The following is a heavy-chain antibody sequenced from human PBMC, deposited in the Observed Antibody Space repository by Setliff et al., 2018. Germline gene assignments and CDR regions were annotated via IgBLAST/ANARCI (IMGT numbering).Heavy chain of an antibody. CDR2: TYYNGTA. J-gene: IGHJ4*02. CDR3: VRESRSTWYRRDF. D-gene: IGHD6-13*01. Sequence: SETLSLTCVVYGDSFSDYYWVWMRQPPGKRLEWIGSTYYNGTAYYNPSLQSRVAISVDTSKNYFSLDVSSVTAADTAVYYCVRESRSTWYRRDFWGQGTLVTVPQ. V-gene: IGHV4-39*02. CDR1: GDSFSDYY.